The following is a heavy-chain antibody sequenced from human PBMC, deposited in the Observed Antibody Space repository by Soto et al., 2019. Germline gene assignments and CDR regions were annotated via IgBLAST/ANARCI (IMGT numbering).Heavy chain of an antibody. CDR1: GVTFSRNA. D-gene: IGHD4-17*01. CDR3: AKSDITDYGDYFWFDP. V-gene: IGHV1-69*12. CDR2: IIPIFGTA. Sequence: QVQLVQSGAEVKKPGSSVKVSCKVSGVTFSRNAISWVRQAPGQGLEWMGGIIPIFGTANYAQKFQDRVTITADESTSTAYMELSSLRSEDTAVYFCAKSDITDYGDYFWFDPWGQGTLLTVSS. J-gene: IGHJ5*02.